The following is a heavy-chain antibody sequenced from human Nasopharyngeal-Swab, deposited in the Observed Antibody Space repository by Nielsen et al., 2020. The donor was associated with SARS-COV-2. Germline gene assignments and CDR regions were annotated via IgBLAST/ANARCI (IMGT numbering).Heavy chain of an antibody. CDR2: INTDGSVT. D-gene: IGHD3-16*02. CDR1: GFTFSNYW. CDR3: ARGAYDYVWGSYRPIDY. V-gene: IGHV3-74*01. Sequence: GGSLRLSCEASGFTFSNYWMHWVRQTPGKGLVWVSRINTDGSVTNYADSVKGRFTISRDNVKNSLYLQMNSLRAEDTAVYYCARGAYDYVWGSYRPIDYWGQGTLVTVSS. J-gene: IGHJ4*02.